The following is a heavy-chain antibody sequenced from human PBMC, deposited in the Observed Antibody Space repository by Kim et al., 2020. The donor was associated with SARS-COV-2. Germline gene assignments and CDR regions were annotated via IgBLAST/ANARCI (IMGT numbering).Heavy chain of an antibody. CDR2: ISWNSGSI. Sequence: GGSLRLSCAASGFTFDDYAMHWVRQAPGKGLEWVSGISWNSGSIGYADSVKGRFTISRDNAKNSLYLQMNSLRAEDTALYYCAKDRSLYYYDRDAFDIWG. J-gene: IGHJ3*02. V-gene: IGHV3-9*01. CDR1: GFTFDDYA. CDR3: AKDRSLYYYDRDAFDI. D-gene: IGHD3-22*01.